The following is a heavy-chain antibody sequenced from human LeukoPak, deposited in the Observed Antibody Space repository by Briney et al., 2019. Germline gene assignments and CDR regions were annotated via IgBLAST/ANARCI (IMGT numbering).Heavy chain of an antibody. CDR3: AKEGGYKDAFDI. CDR1: GFTFDDYA. Sequence: GGSLRLSCAASGFTFDDYAMHWVRQAPGKGLEWVSGISWNSGSIGYADSVKGRFTISRDNAKNSLYLQMNSLGAEDTALYYCAKEGGYKDAFDIWGQGTMVTVSS. V-gene: IGHV3-9*01. D-gene: IGHD5-24*01. CDR2: ISWNSGSI. J-gene: IGHJ3*02.